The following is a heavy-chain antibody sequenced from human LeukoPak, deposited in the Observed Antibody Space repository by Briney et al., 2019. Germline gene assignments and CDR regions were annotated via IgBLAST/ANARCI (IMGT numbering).Heavy chain of an antibody. CDR2: INPSGGST. Sequence: GASVKVSCKASGYTFTSYYMHWVRQAPGQGLEWMGIINPSGGSTSYAQKFQGRVTMTRDTSTSTAYMELSSLRSEDTAVYYCARGRDREPRGYSGYAFDYWGQGTLVTVSS. CDR3: ARGRDREPRGYSGYAFDY. J-gene: IGHJ4*02. D-gene: IGHD5-12*01. CDR1: GYTFTSYY. V-gene: IGHV1-46*01.